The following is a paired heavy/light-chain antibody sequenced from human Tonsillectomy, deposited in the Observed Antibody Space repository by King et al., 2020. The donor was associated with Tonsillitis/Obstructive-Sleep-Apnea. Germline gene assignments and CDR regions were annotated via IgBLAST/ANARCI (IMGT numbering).Heavy chain of an antibody. D-gene: IGHD3-3*01. Sequence: QVQLVQSGAEVKKPGSSVKVSCKASGGTFSSFVISWVRQPPGQGLEWMGGIIPIFGTTNYAQRFQGRVTITADESRNTAYMELSSLRSEDTAVYYCATRFCASVACRERYWYLDLWGRGTLVTVSS. J-gene: IGHJ2*01. CDR2: IIPIFGTT. V-gene: IGHV1-69*01. CDR3: ATRFCASVACRERYWYLDL. CDR1: GGTFSSFV.
Light chain of an antibody. CDR2: GAS. CDR1: QSVSSSY. J-gene: IGKJ4*01. V-gene: IGKV3-20*01. Sequence: EIVLTQSPGTLSLSPGERATLSCRASQSVSSSYLAWYQQKPGQAPRLLIYGASRRANGIPDRFSGSGSGTDFTLTIRRLEPEDFAVYYCQQYDSSPPLTFGGGTKVEIK. CDR3: QQYDSSPPLT.